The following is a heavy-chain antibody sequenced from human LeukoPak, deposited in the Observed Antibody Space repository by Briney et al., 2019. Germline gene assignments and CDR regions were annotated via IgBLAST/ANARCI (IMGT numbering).Heavy chain of an antibody. CDR1: GGTFSSYA. V-gene: IGHV1-69*13. D-gene: IGHD3-22*01. J-gene: IGHJ4*02. CDR2: IIPIFGTA. Sequence: GASVKVSCKASGGTFSSYAISWVRQAPGQGLEWMGGIIPIFGTANYAQKFQGRVTITADESTSTAYMELSSLRSEDTAVYYCARVPYDSSGYFIPPTDYWGQGTLVTVSS. CDR3: ARVPYDSSGYFIPPTDY.